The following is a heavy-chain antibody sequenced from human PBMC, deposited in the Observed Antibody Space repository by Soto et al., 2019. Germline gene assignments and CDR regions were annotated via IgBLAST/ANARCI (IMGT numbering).Heavy chain of an antibody. D-gene: IGHD3-22*01. V-gene: IGHV3-48*01. CDR3: GGNCYCGYYVEPCDY. CDR2: ISSSSGTI. CDR1: GFTFSSCS. J-gene: IGHJ4*02. Sequence: GGSLRLSCAASGFTFSSCSMNWVRQAPGKGLEWVSYISSSSGTIYYADSVKGRFTISRDNAKNSLYLQMDSLRGEDTAVYYCGGNCYCGYYVEPCDYWGQGTLVTVSS.